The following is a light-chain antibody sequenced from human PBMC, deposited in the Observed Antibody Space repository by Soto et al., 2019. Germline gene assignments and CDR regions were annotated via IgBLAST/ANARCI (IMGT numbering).Light chain of an antibody. J-gene: IGKJ4*01. CDR3: QQYDSLPPT. CDR2: DAA. CDR1: QTISNW. Sequence: DIQMTQSPSTLSASVGDRVTITCRASQTISNWLAWYQQQLGKAPKLLMFDAATLESGVPSRFSGSGSGTEFTLTISSLQPEDFATYFCQQYDSLPPTFGGGTKVDIK. V-gene: IGKV1-5*01.